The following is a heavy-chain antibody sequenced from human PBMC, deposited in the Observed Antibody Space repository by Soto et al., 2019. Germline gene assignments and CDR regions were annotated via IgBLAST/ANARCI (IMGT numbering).Heavy chain of an antibody. Sequence: SETLSLTCTVSGGSIRSGDYYWSWIRQPPGKGLEWIGSIYYSGSTYYNPSLKSRVTISVDTSKNQFSLNLTSVTAADTALYYCARSRYSHYVDYWGQGILVTVSS. V-gene: IGHV4-39*01. CDR2: IYYSGST. J-gene: IGHJ4*02. D-gene: IGHD5-18*01. CDR1: GGSIRSGDYY. CDR3: ARSRYSHYVDY.